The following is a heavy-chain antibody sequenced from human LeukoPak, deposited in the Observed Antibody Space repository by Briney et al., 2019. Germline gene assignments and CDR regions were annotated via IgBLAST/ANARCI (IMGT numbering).Heavy chain of an antibody. CDR3: AREEDDSSGHIPLAIDY. Sequence: GASVKVSCTASGYTFTSYYMHWVRQAPGQGLEWMGIINPSGGSTSYAQKFQGRVTMTRDTSTSTVYMELSSLRSEDTAVYYCAREEDDSSGHIPLAIDYWGQGTLVTVSS. V-gene: IGHV1-46*01. CDR1: GYTFTSYY. J-gene: IGHJ4*02. D-gene: IGHD3-22*01. CDR2: INPSGGST.